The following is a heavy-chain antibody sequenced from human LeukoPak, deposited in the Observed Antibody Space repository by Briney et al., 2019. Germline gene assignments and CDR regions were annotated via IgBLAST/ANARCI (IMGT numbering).Heavy chain of an antibody. D-gene: IGHD2-15*01. V-gene: IGHV1-2*04. CDR3: AKGGLVYCSGGSCYHAFDI. Sequence: ASVKVSCKASGYTFTGYYMHWVRQAPGQGLEWMGWINPNSGGTNYAQKFQGWVTMTRDTSISTAYMELSRLRSDDTAVYYCAKGGLVYCSGGSCYHAFDIWGQGTMVTVSS. J-gene: IGHJ3*02. CDR1: GYTFTGYY. CDR2: INPNSGGT.